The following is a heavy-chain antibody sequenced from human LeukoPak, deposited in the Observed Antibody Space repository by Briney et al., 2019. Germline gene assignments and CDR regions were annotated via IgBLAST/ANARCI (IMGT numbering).Heavy chain of an antibody. J-gene: IGHJ6*02. CDR2: IYYSGST. D-gene: IGHD3-3*01. CDR1: GGSVSSYY. CDR3: ARLRYYDFWSGYDYYYGMDV. V-gene: IGHV4-59*08. Sequence: SETLSLTCTVSGGSVSSYYWSWIRQPPGKGLEWIGYIYYSGSTNYNPSLKSRVTISVDTSKNQFSLKLSSVTAADTAVYYCARLRYYDFWSGYDYYYGMDVWGQGTTVTVSS.